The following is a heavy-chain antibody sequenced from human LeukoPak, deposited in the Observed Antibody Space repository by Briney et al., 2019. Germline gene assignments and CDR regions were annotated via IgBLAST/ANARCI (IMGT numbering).Heavy chain of an antibody. CDR2: INPNSGGT. V-gene: IGHV1-2*06. CDR3: ARTRISGDPYEAFDM. Sequence: ASVKVSCKASGYTFTGYYMHWVRQAPGQGLEWMGRINPNSGGTKYAQKFQGRVTMTRDTSITTAYMEVTSLEFDDTAVYYCARTRISGDPYEAFDMWGQGTMVTVSS. J-gene: IGHJ3*02. D-gene: IGHD7-27*01. CDR1: GYTFTGYY.